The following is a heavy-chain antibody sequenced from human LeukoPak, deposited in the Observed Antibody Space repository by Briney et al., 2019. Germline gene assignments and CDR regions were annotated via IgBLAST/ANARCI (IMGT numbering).Heavy chain of an antibody. J-gene: IGHJ4*02. D-gene: IGHD2-8*02. CDR2: IYYSGST. Sequence: MPSETLSLTCTVSGGSISSGDYYWSWIRQPPGKGLEWIGYIYYSGSTYYNPSLKSRVTISVDTSKNQFSLKLSSVTAADTAVYYCARADFTGYFDYWGQGTLVTVSS. V-gene: IGHV4-30-4*01. CDR1: GGSISSGDYY. CDR3: ARADFTGYFDY.